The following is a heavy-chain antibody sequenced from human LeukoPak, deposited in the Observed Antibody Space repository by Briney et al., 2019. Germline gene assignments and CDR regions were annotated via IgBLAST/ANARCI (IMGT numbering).Heavy chain of an antibody. CDR1: GFTFTTYS. J-gene: IGHJ5*02. Sequence: GGSLRLSCAASGFTFTTYSMNWVRQAPGKGLEWVSYISSGSSTIYYADSVKGRFTISRDNAKNSLYLQMNSLRAEDTAVYYCAKAGRKQLGPYNWFDPWGQGTLVTVSS. CDR2: ISSGSSTI. V-gene: IGHV3-48*04. D-gene: IGHD6-6*01. CDR3: AKAGRKQLGPYNWFDP.